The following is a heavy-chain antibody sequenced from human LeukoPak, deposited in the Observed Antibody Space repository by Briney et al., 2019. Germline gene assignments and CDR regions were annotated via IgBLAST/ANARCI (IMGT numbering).Heavy chain of an antibody. CDR3: AKARSGDDAFDI. D-gene: IGHD2-21*02. J-gene: IGHJ3*02. V-gene: IGHV3-30*18. Sequence: PGRSLRLSCAASGFTFSSYGMHWVRQAPGKGLEWVAVISYDGSNKYYADSVKGRFTISRDNSKNTLYLQMNSLRAEDTAVYYCAKARSGDDAFDIWGQGTKVTVSS. CDR1: GFTFSSYG. CDR2: ISYDGSNK.